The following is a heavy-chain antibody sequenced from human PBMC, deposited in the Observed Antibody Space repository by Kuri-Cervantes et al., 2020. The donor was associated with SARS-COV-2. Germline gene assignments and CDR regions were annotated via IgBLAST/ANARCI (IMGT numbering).Heavy chain of an antibody. D-gene: IGHD6-19*01. CDR3: ARGAVLVFDS. J-gene: IGHJ4*02. CDR1: GDSVSSASAA. Sequence: SQTLSLTCAISGDSVSSASAAWNWFRQSPSRGLEWLGRTFYRSKWYFDYAPSVKSRITINPDTSKNQFSLHLDSVTPEDTAVYFCARGAVLVFDSWGQGDLVTVSS. V-gene: IGHV6-1*01. CDR2: TFYRSKWYF.